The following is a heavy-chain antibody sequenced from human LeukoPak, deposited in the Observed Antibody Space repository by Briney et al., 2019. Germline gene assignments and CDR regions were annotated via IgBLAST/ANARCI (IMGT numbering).Heavy chain of an antibody. CDR3: ARHSGTADYYYYGMDV. CDR1: GYSFTCYW. J-gene: IGHJ6*02. Sequence: GESLKISCKGSGYSFTCYWIGWVRQMPGKGLEWMGIIYPGDSDTRYSPSFQGQVTISADKSISTAYLQWSSLKASDTAMYYCARHSGTADYYYYGMDVWGQGTTVTVSS. V-gene: IGHV5-51*01. D-gene: IGHD5-12*01. CDR2: IYPGDSDT.